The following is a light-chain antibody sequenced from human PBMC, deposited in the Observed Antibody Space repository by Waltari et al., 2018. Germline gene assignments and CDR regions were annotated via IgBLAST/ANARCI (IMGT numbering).Light chain of an antibody. J-gene: IGLJ3*02. Sequence: QAVVTQEPSLTVSPGGTVTLPCGSSPGAVTSGLSPYWFQQKPGQAPRTLIYDTSNKHSWTPARFSGSLLGGKAALTLSGAQPEDEAEYYCLISYSGVGVFGGGTKLTVL. CDR1: PGAVTSGLS. V-gene: IGLV7-46*01. CDR2: DTS. CDR3: LISYSGVGV.